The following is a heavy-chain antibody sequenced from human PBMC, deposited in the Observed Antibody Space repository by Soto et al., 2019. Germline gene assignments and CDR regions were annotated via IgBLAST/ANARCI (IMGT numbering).Heavy chain of an antibody. CDR3: ARGRSNYYGSGSSNWFDP. CDR1: GYTFTSYD. D-gene: IGHD3-10*01. V-gene: IGHV1-8*01. CDR2: MNPNSGNT. J-gene: IGHJ5*02. Sequence: ASVKVSCKASGYTFTSYDINWVRQATGQGLEWMGWMNPNSGNTGYAQKFQGRVTMTRNTSISTAYMELSSLRSEDTAVYYCARGRSNYYGSGSSNWFDPWGQGTLVTVS.